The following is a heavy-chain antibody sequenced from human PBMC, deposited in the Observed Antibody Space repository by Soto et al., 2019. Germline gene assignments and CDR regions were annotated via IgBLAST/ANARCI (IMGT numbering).Heavy chain of an antibody. Sequence: EVQLVESGGGSVQPGGSLRLSCAASGFSFSSYFMAWVRQAPGEGLVSVSHVPGDGSRASYADSVRGRFTISRDNAKNTLYLQMYRQRDEYAAIYYCASENWYSFDVWGQGTTVTVSS. CDR3: ASENWYSFDV. J-gene: IGHJ6*02. V-gene: IGHV3-74*01. CDR2: VPGDGSRA. CDR1: GFSFSSYF. D-gene: IGHD1-26*01.